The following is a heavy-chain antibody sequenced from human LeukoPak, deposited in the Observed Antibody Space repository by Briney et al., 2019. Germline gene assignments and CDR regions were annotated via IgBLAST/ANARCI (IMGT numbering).Heavy chain of an antibody. D-gene: IGHD6-19*01. CDR3: ARHSSGWYYNWFDP. CDR1: GFIVSSNY. CDR2: IYSGGRT. Sequence: GGSLRLSCAASGFIVSSNYMSWVRQAPGKGLEWVSVIYSGGRTYYAASVKGRFTISSDNSKNTLFLQMNSLSAEDTAVYYCARHSSGWYYNWFDPWGQGTLVTVSS. V-gene: IGHV3-66*04. J-gene: IGHJ5*02.